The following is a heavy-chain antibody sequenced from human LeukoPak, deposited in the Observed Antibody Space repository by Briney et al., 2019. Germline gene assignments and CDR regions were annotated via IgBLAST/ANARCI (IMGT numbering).Heavy chain of an antibody. D-gene: IGHD6-19*01. CDR3: ARDLAVAGPDY. V-gene: IGHV3-30-3*01. Sequence: GGSLRLSCAASGFTFSSYAMHWVRQAPVKGPEWVAVISYDGSNKYYADSVKGRFTISRDNSKNTLYLQMNSLRAEDTAVYYCARDLAVAGPDYWGQGTLVTVSS. J-gene: IGHJ4*02. CDR2: ISYDGSNK. CDR1: GFTFSSYA.